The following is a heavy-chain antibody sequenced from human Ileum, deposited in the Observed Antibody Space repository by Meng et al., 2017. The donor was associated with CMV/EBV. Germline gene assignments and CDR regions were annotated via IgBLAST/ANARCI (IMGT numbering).Heavy chain of an antibody. D-gene: IGHD2-15*01. CDR3: ARSAATRGTLNFDQ. CDR2: ISYDGSDR. J-gene: IGHJ4*02. CDR1: GFTFSNYA. Sequence: GESLKISCAASGFTFSNYAMHWVRQAPGKGLEWVTVISYDGSDRYYADSVKGRFTISRDNSKNTLYLQMNNLRNEDTAVYYCARSAATRGTLNFDQWGQGTLVTVSS. V-gene: IGHV3-30*04.